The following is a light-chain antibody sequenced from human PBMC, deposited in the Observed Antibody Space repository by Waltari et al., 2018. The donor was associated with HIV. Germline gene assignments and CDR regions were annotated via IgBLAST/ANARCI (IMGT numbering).Light chain of an antibody. J-gene: IGLJ3*02. CDR1: SGYPNSA. CDR2: VTSDGSH. Sequence: QLVLTQSPSASASLGASVKLTCTLSSGYPNSAPGSPHQQPDKGPRYLMKVTSDGSHSKGDEIPDRFSGSSSGAERYLTISSLQSEDEGDYYCQTWGSGLWVFGGGTKLTVL. CDR3: QTWGSGLWV. V-gene: IGLV4-69*01.